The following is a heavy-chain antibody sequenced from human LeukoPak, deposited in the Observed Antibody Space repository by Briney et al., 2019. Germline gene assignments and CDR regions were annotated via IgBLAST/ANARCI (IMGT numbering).Heavy chain of an antibody. D-gene: IGHD2-21*01. CDR3: ARHPSVGAWYFDL. V-gene: IGHV4-59*08. J-gene: IGHJ2*01. Sequence: SETLSLTCTVSGGSISSYYWGWIRQPPGKGLEWIGYIYYSGSTNYNPSLKSRVTISVDTSKNQFSLKLSSVTAADTAVYYCARHPSVGAWYFDLWGRGTLVTVSS. CDR2: IYYSGST. CDR1: GGSISSYY.